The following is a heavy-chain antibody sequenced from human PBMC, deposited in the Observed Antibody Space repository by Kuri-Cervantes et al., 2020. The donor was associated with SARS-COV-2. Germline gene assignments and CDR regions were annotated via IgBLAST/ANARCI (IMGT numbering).Heavy chain of an antibody. V-gene: IGHV3-30-3*01. D-gene: IGHD4-23*01. Sequence: GGSLRLSCAASGFTFSSYAMHWVRQAPGKGLEWVAVISYDGSNKYYADSVKGRFTISRDSSKNTLYLQMNSLRAEDTAVYYCARDEETVVTSYAFDIWGQGTMVTVSS. CDR2: ISYDGSNK. J-gene: IGHJ3*02. CDR1: GFTFSSYA. CDR3: ARDEETVVTSYAFDI.